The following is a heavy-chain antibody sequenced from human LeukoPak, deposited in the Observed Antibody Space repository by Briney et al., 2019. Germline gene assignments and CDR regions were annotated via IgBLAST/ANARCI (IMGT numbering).Heavy chain of an antibody. V-gene: IGHV1-24*01. D-gene: IGHD2-2*01. Sequence: DPEDGETIYAQKFQGRVTMTEDTSTDTAYMELSSLRSEDTAVYYCATVRCSSTSCYLDYWGQGTLVTVSS. CDR3: ATVRCSSTSCYLDY. J-gene: IGHJ4*02. CDR2: DPEDGET.